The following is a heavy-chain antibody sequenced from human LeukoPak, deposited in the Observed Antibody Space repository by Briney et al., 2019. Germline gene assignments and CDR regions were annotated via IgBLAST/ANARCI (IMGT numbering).Heavy chain of an antibody. Sequence: GGSLRLSCVASGFTFSNYAMNWVRQAPGKGLEWVSLISSSGDNAYYADSVKGRFTISRDNAKNTLYLQMNSLRAEDTAVYYCARGYIYGYDCWGQGALVTVSS. D-gene: IGHD5-18*01. V-gene: IGHV3-23*01. CDR2: ISSSGDNA. CDR1: GFTFSNYA. CDR3: ARGYIYGYDC. J-gene: IGHJ4*02.